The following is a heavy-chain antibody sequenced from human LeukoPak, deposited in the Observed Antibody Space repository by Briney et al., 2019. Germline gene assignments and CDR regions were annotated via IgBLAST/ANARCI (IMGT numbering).Heavy chain of an antibody. J-gene: IGHJ4*02. V-gene: IGHV3-7*04. CDR2: IKQDGSEK. Sequence: GGSLRLSCAASGFTFSSYWMSWVRQAPGKGLEWVANIKQDGSEKYYVDSVKGRFTISRDNAKNSLYLQMNSLRAGDTAVYYCARDNYDYGDYYFDYWGQGTLVTVSS. CDR3: ARDNYDYGDYYFDY. CDR1: GFTFSSYW. D-gene: IGHD4-17*01.